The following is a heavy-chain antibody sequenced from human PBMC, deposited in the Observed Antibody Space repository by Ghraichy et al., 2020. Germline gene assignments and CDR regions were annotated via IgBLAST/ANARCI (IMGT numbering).Heavy chain of an antibody. V-gene: IGHV3-23*01. CDR3: AKRVGKVCTTSSCYFDN. D-gene: IGHD2/OR15-2a*01. CDR2: IISSGEIT. Sequence: GGSLRLSCVASGFTFSNSAMSWVRQVPGKGLEWISSIISSGEITSYADSVRGRFTISRDNTDNTLYLQMNSLRAEDTAVYYCAKRVGKVCTTSSCYFDNWGQGALVTVSS. CDR1: GFTFSNSA. J-gene: IGHJ4*02.